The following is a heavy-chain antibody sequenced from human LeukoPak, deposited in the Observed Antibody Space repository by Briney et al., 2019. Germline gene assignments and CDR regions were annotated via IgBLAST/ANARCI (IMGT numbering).Heavy chain of an antibody. CDR1: GFTVSSNY. V-gene: IGHV3-53*01. Sequence: GGSLRLSCAASGFTVSSNYMSWVRQAPGKGLEWVSVIYSGGSTYYADSVKGRFTISRDNSKNTLYLQMNSLRAEDTAVYYCARLIAVAGPNWFDPWGQGTLVTVSS. CDR3: ARLIAVAGPNWFDP. D-gene: IGHD6-19*01. CDR2: IYSGGST. J-gene: IGHJ5*02.